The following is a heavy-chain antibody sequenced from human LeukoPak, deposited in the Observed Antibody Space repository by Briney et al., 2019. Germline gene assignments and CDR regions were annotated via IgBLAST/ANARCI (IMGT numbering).Heavy chain of an antibody. CDR1: GFTFSDHY. CDR2: SRIKADGYIT. J-gene: IGHJ4*02. CDR3: VRGYNSFDY. V-gene: IGHV3-72*01. Sequence: GGSLRLSRATSGFTFSDHYLDWVRQAPGKGLEWVGRSRIKADGYITQYAASVKDRFTISRDDTKASLYLQMNSLSTEDTAVYYCVRGYNSFDYWGQGTLVTVSS. D-gene: IGHD3-22*01.